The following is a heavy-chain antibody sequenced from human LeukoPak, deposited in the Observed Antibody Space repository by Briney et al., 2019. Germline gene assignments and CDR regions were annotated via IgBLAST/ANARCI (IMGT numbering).Heavy chain of an antibody. Sequence: GGSLRLSCAASGFTFSSYAMSWVRQAPGKGLEWVSAISGSGGSTYYADSVKGRFTISRDNSKNTLYLQMNSLRAEDTAVYYCATEGGDTAMAPATAFDIWGQGTMVTVSS. CDR3: ATEGGDTAMAPATAFDI. D-gene: IGHD5-18*01. V-gene: IGHV3-23*01. CDR1: GFTFSSYA. J-gene: IGHJ3*02. CDR2: ISGSGGST.